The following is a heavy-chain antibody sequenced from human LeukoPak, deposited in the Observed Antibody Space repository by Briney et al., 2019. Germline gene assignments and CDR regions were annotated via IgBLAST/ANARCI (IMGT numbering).Heavy chain of an antibody. J-gene: IGHJ4*02. CDR1: GGSISSYY. V-gene: IGHV4-59*01. CDR3: ARTVKPMRGYSYGYPYYFDY. Sequence: SETLSLTCTVSGGSISSYYWSWIRQPPGKGLEWIGYIYYSGSTNYNPSLKSRVTISVDTSKNQFSLKLRSVTAADTAVYYCARTVKPMRGYSYGYPYYFDYWGQGTLVTVSS. D-gene: IGHD5-18*01. CDR2: IYYSGST.